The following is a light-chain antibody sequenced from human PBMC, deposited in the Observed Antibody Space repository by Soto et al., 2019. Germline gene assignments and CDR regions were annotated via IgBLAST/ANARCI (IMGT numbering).Light chain of an antibody. CDR2: EGN. CDR1: SSDVWSYNL. Sequence: QSVLTQPASVSGSPGQSITISCTGTSSDVWSYNLVSWYQQHPGKAPKLMIYEGNKRPSGVSNRFSGSKSGNTASLTISGLQAEDEADYYCCSYAGSSTYVFGTGTKV. CDR3: CSYAGSSTYV. J-gene: IGLJ1*01. V-gene: IGLV2-23*01.